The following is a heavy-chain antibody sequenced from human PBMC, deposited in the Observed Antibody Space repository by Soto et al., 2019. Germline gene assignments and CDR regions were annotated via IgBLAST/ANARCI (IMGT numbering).Heavy chain of an antibody. CDR3: ARDFSSGWPYTSYYYYYGMDL. CDR1: GFTFSSYA. V-gene: IGHV3-30-3*01. Sequence: QVQLVESGGGVVQPGRSLRLSCAASGFTFSSYAMHWVRQAPGKGLEWVAVISYDGSNKYYADSVKGRFTISRDNSKNTLYLQMNSLRAEDTAVYYCARDFSSGWPYTSYYYYYGMDLWGQGTTVTVSS. CDR2: ISYDGSNK. J-gene: IGHJ6*02. D-gene: IGHD6-19*01.